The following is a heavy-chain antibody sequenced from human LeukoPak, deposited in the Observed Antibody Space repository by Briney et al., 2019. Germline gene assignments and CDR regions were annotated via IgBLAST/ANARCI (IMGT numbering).Heavy chain of an antibody. CDR3: AREVVAGDDAFDM. CDR2: TYYRAKWYN. Sequence: SQTLSLTCAISGDTVSSNSAAWNWIRQPPSRGLEWLGRTYYRAKWYNDYALSVESRITINPDTSKNQFSLQLNSVTPEDTAVYYCAREVVAGDDAFDMWGEGTMVTVSS. J-gene: IGHJ3*02. CDR1: GDTVSSNSAA. D-gene: IGHD2-15*01. V-gene: IGHV6-1*01.